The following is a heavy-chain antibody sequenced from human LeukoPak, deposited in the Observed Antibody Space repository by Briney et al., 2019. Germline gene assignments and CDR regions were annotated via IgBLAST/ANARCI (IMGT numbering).Heavy chain of an antibody. D-gene: IGHD3-9*01. J-gene: IGHJ4*02. V-gene: IGHV4-39*07. CDR1: GVSISSSNSY. CDR2: IYYSGST. CDR3: ARDWYDILTGYLVPQQFDY. Sequence: PSETLSLTCTVSGVSISSSNSYWGWIRQPPGKGLEWIGSIYYSGSTYYNPSLKSRVTISVDTSKNQFSLKLSSVTAADTAVYYCARDWYDILTGYLVPQQFDYWGQGTLVTVSS.